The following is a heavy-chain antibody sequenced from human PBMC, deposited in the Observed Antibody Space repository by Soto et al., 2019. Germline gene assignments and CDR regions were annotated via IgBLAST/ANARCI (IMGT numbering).Heavy chain of an antibody. V-gene: IGHV1-69*12. Sequence: QVQLVQSGAEVKKPGSSVKVSCKASGGTFSSYAISWVRQAPGQGLEWMGGIIPIFGTANYAQKFQGRVTITADESPSTAYMELSRLRSEDTAVYYCARDHRNYGDEGYYYCGMDVWGQGTTVTVSS. CDR1: GGTFSSYA. D-gene: IGHD4-17*01. J-gene: IGHJ6*02. CDR2: IIPIFGTA. CDR3: ARDHRNYGDEGYYYCGMDV.